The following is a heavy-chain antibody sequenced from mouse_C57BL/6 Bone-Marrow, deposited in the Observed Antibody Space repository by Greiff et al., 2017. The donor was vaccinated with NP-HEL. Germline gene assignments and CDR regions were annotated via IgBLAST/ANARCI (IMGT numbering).Heavy chain of an antibody. V-gene: IGHV1-59*01. D-gene: IGHD2-2*01. CDR3: ARYGYDCDY. Sequence: QVQLQQPGAELVRPGTSVKLSCKASGYTFTSYWMHWVKQRPGQGLEWIGVIDPSDSYTNYNQKFKGKATLTVDTSSSTAYMQLSSLTSEDSAVYYCARYGYDCDYWGQGTTLTVSS. CDR2: IDPSDSYT. J-gene: IGHJ2*01. CDR1: GYTFTSYW.